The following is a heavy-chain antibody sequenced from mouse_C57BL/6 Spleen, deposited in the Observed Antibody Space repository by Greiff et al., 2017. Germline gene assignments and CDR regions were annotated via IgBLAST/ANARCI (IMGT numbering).Heavy chain of an antibody. V-gene: IGHV1-82*01. D-gene: IGHD1-1*01. J-gene: IGHJ2*01. CDR3: ARYSHYYCGSSHYIDD. Sequence: QVQLQQSGPELVKPGASVKISCKASGYAFSSSWMHWVKQRPGKGLEWIGRIYPGDGDTNYNGKFQGKATLTADKSSSTAYMQLSSPTSEDSAVYFGARYSHYYCGSSHYIDDGGQGTTLTVSS. CDR2: IYPGDGDT. CDR1: GYAFSSSW.